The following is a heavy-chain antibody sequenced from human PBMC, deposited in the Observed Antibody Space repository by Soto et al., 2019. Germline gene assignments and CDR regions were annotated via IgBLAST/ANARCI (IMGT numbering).Heavy chain of an antibody. CDR1: GGSISSYY. V-gene: IGHV4-59*08. D-gene: IGHD2-2*01. Sequence: SETLSLTCTVSGGSISSYYWSWIRQPPGKGLEWIGYIYYSGSTNYNPSLKSRVTISVDTSKNQFSLKLCSVTAADTAVYYCARKDCSSTSCSHFDYWGQGTLVTVSS. CDR2: IYYSGST. CDR3: ARKDCSSTSCSHFDY. J-gene: IGHJ4*02.